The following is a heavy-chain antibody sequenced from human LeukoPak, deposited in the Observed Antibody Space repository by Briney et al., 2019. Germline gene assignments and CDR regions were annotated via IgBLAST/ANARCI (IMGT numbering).Heavy chain of an antibody. CDR1: GFTFSSYSMN. D-gene: IGHD2-2*01. CDR2: IYYTGNT. CDR3: VRSGGYCGDTTCHVEYFDV. J-gene: IGHJ2*01. V-gene: IGHV4-59*05. Sequence: PGGSLRLSCAASGFTFSSYSMNWVRQAPGKGLEWIGSIYYTGNTYYNPALKSRVTISLGTSKNQFSLKLSSVTAADTAVYYCVRSGGYCGDTTCHVEYFDVWGRGSLVSVSS.